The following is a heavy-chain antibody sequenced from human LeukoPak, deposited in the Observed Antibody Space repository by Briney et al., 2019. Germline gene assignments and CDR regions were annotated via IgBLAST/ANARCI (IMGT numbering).Heavy chain of an antibody. J-gene: IGHJ4*02. CDR1: GFSFSNAW. D-gene: IGHD3-22*01. CDR2: VKSKTDGGTT. V-gene: IGHV3-15*01. CDR3: TTDLGYYYDSSGSRYFDY. Sequence: PGGSLRLSCAASGFSFSNAWMSWVRQAPGKGLEWVGRVKSKTDGGTTDDVAPVKGRFPISRDDSKNTLYLQMNSLKTEDTAVYYCTTDLGYYYDSSGSRYFDYWGQGTLVTVSS.